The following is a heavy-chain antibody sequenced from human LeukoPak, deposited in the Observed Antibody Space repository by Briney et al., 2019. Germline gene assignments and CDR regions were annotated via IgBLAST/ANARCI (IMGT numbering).Heavy chain of an antibody. D-gene: IGHD6-19*01. Sequence: PGGSLRLSCAASGFTVSSNYMSWVRQAPGKGLEWVSFIYSGGSTHYRDSVKGRFTISRDNSKNTLYLQMNRLRAEDTAVYYCARGYSSDWYYYVMDVWGQGTTVTVSS. CDR1: GFTVSSNY. CDR2: IYSGGST. V-gene: IGHV3-66*01. CDR3: ARGYSSDWYYYVMDV. J-gene: IGHJ6*02.